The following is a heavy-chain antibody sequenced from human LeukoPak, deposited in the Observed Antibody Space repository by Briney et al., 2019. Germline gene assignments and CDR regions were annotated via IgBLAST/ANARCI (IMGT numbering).Heavy chain of an antibody. CDR3: AKWGDKDVFTGYYVPDY. CDR2: ILGSGGST. V-gene: IGHV3-23*01. Sequence: GGSLRLSCAASGFTFSNYAMSWVRQAPGKRLEWVSAILGSGGSTYYADSVKGRFTVSRDNSKSTLYLQMNSLRAEDTALYYCAKWGDKDVFTGYYVPDYWGQGTLVTVSS. J-gene: IGHJ4*02. CDR1: GFTFSNYA. D-gene: IGHD3-9*01.